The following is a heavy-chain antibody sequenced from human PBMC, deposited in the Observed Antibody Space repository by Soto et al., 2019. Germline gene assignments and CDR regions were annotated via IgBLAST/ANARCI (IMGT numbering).Heavy chain of an antibody. CDR1: GFIFSGSA. CDR3: SRGQRADIGDYYYHGMDV. J-gene: IGHJ6*02. CDR2: IRSRANNYAT. V-gene: IGHV3-73*02. D-gene: IGHD5-12*01. Sequence: EVKLVESGGGLVQPGGSLKLSCAASGFIFSGSAIHWVRQASGKGLEWVGRIRSRANNYATSFAASVKGRFIFSRDDSKHMAYLQMNTLKTEDTAVYYCSRGQRADIGDYYYHGMDVWGQGTTVTVSS.